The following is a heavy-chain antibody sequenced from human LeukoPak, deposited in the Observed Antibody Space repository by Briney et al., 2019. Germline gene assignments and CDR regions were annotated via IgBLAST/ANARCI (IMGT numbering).Heavy chain of an antibody. J-gene: IGHJ4*02. CDR1: GGSFSGYY. Sequence: PSETLSLTCAVYGGSFSGYYWSWIRQPPGKGLEWIGEINHSGSTNYNPSLKSRVTISVDTSKNQFSLKLSSVTAADTAVYYCARHVYYDSSGYYYLDYWGQGTLVTVSS. V-gene: IGHV4-34*01. CDR2: INHSGST. CDR3: ARHVYYDSSGYYYLDY. D-gene: IGHD3-22*01.